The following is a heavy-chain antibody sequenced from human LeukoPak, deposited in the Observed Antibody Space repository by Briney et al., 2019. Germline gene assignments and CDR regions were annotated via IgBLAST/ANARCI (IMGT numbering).Heavy chain of an antibody. CDR1: GFTFDDYA. J-gene: IGHJ4*02. CDR3: AREVAAGTPLNDY. CDR2: ITWNRDNI. V-gene: IGHV3-9*01. Sequence: GGSLRLSCTVSGFTFDDYAMHWVRHTPGKGLEWVAGITWNRDNIGYGDSVKGRFTISRDNVKNVLYLQMNSLRPEDTALYYCAREVAAGTPLNDYWGQGTLVTVSS. D-gene: IGHD6-13*01.